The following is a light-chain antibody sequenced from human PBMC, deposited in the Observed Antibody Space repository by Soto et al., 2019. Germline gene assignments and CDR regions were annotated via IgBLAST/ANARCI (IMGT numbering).Light chain of an antibody. J-gene: IGKJ1*01. CDR1: QSVSSN. CDR2: GAS. CDR3: QQYNNWPRT. Sequence: EIVMTRSAATLSVSPGERATLSCRASQSVSSNLAWYQQKPGQAPRLRIYGASTRATGIPARFSGSGSGTEFTLTISSLQSEDFAVYYCQQYNNWPRTFGQGTKVDI. V-gene: IGKV3-15*01.